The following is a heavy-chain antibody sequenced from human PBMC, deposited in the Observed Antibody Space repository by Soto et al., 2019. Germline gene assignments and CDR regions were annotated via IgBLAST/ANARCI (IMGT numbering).Heavy chain of an antibody. CDR2: IWYDGSNK. Sequence: GGSLRLSCAASGFTFSRYGMHWVRQAPGKGLEWVAVIWYDGSNKYYADSVKGRFTISRDNSKNTLYLQMNSLRAEDTAVYYCARDSYYGSGSYDAFDIWGQGTMVTVSS. CDR3: ARDSYYGSGSYDAFDI. D-gene: IGHD3-10*01. J-gene: IGHJ3*02. V-gene: IGHV3-33*01. CDR1: GFTFSRYG.